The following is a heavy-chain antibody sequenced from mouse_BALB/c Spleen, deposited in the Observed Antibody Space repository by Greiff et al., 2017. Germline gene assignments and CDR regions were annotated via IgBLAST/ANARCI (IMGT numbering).Heavy chain of an antibody. V-gene: IGHV1-69*02. CDR1: GYTFTSYW. CDR3: TGGIAYYAMDY. Sequence: QVQLQQPGAELVRPGASVKLSCKASGYTFTSYWINWVKQRPGQGLEWIGNIYPSDSYTTYNQKFKDKATLTVDKSSSTAYMQLSSPTSEDSAVYCGTGGIAYYAMDYWGQGTSVTVSS. J-gene: IGHJ4*01. CDR2: IYPSDSYT.